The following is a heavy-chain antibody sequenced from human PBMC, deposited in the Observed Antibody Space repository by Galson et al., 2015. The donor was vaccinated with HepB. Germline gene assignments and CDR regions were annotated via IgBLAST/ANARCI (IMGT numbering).Heavy chain of an antibody. Sequence: SLRLSCAASGFTFSSYSMNWVRQAPGKGLEWVSSISSSSSYIYYADSVKGRFTISRDNAKNSLYLQMNSLRAEDTAVYYCARLGGIAAAGLFDYWGQGTLVTVSS. V-gene: IGHV3-21*01. J-gene: IGHJ4*02. CDR1: GFTFSSYS. D-gene: IGHD6-13*01. CDR2: ISSSSSYI. CDR3: ARLGGIAAAGLFDY.